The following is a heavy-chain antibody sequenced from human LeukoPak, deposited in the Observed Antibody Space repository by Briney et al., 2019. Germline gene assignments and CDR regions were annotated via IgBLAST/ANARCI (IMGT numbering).Heavy chain of an antibody. V-gene: IGHV3-7*01. Sequence: GGSLRLSCAATGFTFSTNWMSWVRQAPGKGLEWVANIKQDGSEKYYVDSVKGRFTVSRDNAKNSVYLQMNSLRAEDTAVYYCARDGSRGWDYWGQGTLVTVSS. CDR1: GFTFSTNW. D-gene: IGHD1-26*01. J-gene: IGHJ4*02. CDR2: IKQDGSEK. CDR3: ARDGSRGWDY.